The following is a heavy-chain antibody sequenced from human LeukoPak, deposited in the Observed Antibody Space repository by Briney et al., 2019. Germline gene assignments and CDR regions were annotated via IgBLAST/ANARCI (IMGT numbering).Heavy chain of an antibody. D-gene: IGHD3-3*01. CDR2: ISGSGGST. Sequence: GGSRRLSCAASGFTFSSYAMSWVRQAPGKGLEWVSAISGSGGSTYYADSVKGRFTISRDNSKNTLYLQMNSLRAEDTAVYYCARWGLEPRFLKWSNPNYYYYYGMDVWGQGTTVTVSS. CDR3: ARWGLEPRFLKWSNPNYYYYYGMDV. CDR1: GFTFSSYA. V-gene: IGHV3-23*01. J-gene: IGHJ6*02.